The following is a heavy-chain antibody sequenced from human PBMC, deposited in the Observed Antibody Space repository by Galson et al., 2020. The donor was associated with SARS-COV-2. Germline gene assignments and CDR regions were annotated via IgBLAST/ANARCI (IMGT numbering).Heavy chain of an antibody. CDR2: MSRGGQPT. J-gene: IGHJ4*02. V-gene: IGHV3-11*01. CDR1: GFPFSDHY. CDR3: ARFSEWDYPGEYYRFQIPN. D-gene: IGHD1-26*01. Sequence: SLKISCEGLGFPFSDHYMSCHRQDPGKGLECLSYMSRGGQPTYYEASVKGRFTVPSDNDKNSLFLQMNSLRAEDTAVYYCARFSEWDYPGEYYRFQIPNWGQGTLVTVSS.